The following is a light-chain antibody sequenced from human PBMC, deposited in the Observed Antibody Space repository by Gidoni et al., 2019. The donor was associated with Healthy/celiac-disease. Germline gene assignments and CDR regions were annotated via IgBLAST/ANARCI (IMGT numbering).Light chain of an antibody. V-gene: IGKV3-11*01. CDR1: QSVSSY. Sequence: EIVLTPSPATLSLSPGERATLSCRASQSVSSYLAWYQQKPGQAPRLLIYDASNRATGIPARFSGRGSGTDFTLTISSLEPEDFEVYYCQQRSNWPLTFGGGTKVEIK. CDR2: DAS. J-gene: IGKJ4*01. CDR3: QQRSNWPLT.